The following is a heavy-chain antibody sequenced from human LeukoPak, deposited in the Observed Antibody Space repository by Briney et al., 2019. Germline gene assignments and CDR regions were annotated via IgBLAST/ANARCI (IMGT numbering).Heavy chain of an antibody. D-gene: IGHD3-22*01. V-gene: IGHV5-51*01. Sequence: GESLKTSCKGSGYIFTTYWIVWVRQMPGKGLEWMGVIYPGDSDTRYSPSFQGQVSISADKSISTAYLQWDSLRASDTGMYYCARTYYYDSSGPPYYYGMDVWGQGTTVTVSS. CDR3: ARTYYYDSSGPPYYYGMDV. J-gene: IGHJ6*02. CDR2: IYPGDSDT. CDR1: GYIFTTYW.